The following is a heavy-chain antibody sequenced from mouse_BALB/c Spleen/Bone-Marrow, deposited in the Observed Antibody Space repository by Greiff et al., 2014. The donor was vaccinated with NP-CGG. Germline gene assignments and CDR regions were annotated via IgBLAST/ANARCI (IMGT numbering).Heavy chain of an antibody. Sequence: QVQLQQSGAELARPGASVKLSCKASGYTFSSYWMHWVKQRPGQGLEWIGTIYPGSGYTDYTQRFKAKTTLTADKSSTTAYMQLRSVASEDSAVYFCARLYDGSSFAYWGQGTLVTVSA. CDR3: ARLYDGSSFAY. D-gene: IGHD1-1*02. V-gene: IGHV1-4*02. CDR2: IYPGSGYT. J-gene: IGHJ3*01. CDR1: GYTFSSYW.